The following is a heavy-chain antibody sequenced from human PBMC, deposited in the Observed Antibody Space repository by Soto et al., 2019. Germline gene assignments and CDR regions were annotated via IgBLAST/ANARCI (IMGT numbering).Heavy chain of an antibody. V-gene: IGHV1-3*01. D-gene: IGHD3-3*01. CDR3: ASSRAFTIFGVEIHKWFAP. CDR2: INAGNGNT. CDR1: GYTFTSYA. Sequence: ASVKVSCKASGYTFTSYAMHWVRQAPGQRLEWMGWINAGNGNTKYSQKFQGRVTITRDTSASTAYMELSSLRSEDTAVYYCASSRAFTIFGVEIHKWFAPWGQGTLVTVS. J-gene: IGHJ5*02.